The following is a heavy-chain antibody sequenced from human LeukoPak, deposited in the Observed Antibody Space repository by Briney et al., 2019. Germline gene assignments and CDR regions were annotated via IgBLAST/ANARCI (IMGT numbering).Heavy chain of an antibody. Sequence: SETLSLTCTVSGGSISSSSYYWGWIRQPPGKGLEWIGSIYYSGSTYYNPSLKSRVTISVDTSKNQFSLKLRSVTAADTAVYFCARGGWYLDYWGQGTLVTVSS. D-gene: IGHD6-19*01. CDR2: IYYSGST. CDR3: ARGGWYLDY. V-gene: IGHV4-39*01. J-gene: IGHJ4*02. CDR1: GGSISSSSYY.